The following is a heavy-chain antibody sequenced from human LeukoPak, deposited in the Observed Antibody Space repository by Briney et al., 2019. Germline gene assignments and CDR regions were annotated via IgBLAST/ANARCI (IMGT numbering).Heavy chain of an antibody. CDR1: GGSISSYY. Sequence: SETLSLTCTVSGGSISSYYWSWIRQPPGKGLEWIGYIYYSGSTNYNPSLKSRVTISVDTSKNQFALKLSSVTAADTAVYCCARGDGGNIFDYWGQGTLVTVSS. D-gene: IGHD4-23*01. J-gene: IGHJ4*02. V-gene: IGHV4-59*01. CDR3: ARGDGGNIFDY. CDR2: IYYSGST.